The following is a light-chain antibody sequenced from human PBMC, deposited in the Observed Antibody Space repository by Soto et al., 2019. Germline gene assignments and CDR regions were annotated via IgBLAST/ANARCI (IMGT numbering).Light chain of an antibody. Sequence: AILMTQSPSSFSASTVDIVTITCRASKGISSYLAWYQQKPGKAPKLLIYAASTLQSGVPSRFSGSGSGTDFTLTISCLQSEDFATYYCQQYYSYPRTFGQGTIV. J-gene: IGKJ1*01. CDR3: QQYYSYPRT. V-gene: IGKV1-8*01. CDR2: AAS. CDR1: KGISSY.